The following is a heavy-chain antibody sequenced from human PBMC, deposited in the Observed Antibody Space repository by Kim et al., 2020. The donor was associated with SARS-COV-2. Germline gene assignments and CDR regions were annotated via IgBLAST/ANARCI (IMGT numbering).Heavy chain of an antibody. Sequence: GGSLRLSCAASGFTFSASAMAWVRQASGKRLEWVSAISGTDDKTYYPDSVKGRFTISRDNSKNTLYLQMNSLRAEDTAVYYCARPLYSSSARAFFEDWGQGALVTVSS. D-gene: IGHD6-13*01. V-gene: IGHV3-23*01. CDR1: GFTFSASA. CDR3: ARPLYSSSARAFFED. CDR2: ISGTDDKT. J-gene: IGHJ4*02.